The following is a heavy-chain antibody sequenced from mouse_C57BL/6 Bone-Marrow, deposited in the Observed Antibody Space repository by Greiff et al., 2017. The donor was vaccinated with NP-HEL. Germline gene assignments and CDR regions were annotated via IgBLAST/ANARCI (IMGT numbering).Heavy chain of an antibody. CDR1: GYTFTSYW. D-gene: IGHD1-1*01. CDR3: SREGYYGSSYGFAY. Sequence: QVQLQQPGAELVMPGASVKLSCKASGYTFTSYWMHWVQQRPGQGLEWIGEIDPSDSYTNYNQKFKGKSTLTVDKSSSTAYMQLSSLTSEDSAVYYCSREGYYGSSYGFAYWGQGTLVTVSA. V-gene: IGHV1-69*01. CDR2: IDPSDSYT. J-gene: IGHJ3*01.